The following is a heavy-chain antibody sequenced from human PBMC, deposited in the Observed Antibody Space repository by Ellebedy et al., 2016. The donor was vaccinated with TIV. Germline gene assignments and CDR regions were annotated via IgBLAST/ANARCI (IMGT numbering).Heavy chain of an antibody. CDR2: IVVGSGIT. D-gene: IGHD6-19*01. Sequence: SVKVSXXASGFTFSFSAVQWVRQARGQRLEWIGWIVVGSGITKYAEMFQDRVTISRDTSTNTAYMELRSLRSEDTAVYYCVPLRSDPGGYWGQGTLVTVSS. J-gene: IGHJ4*02. CDR1: GFTFSFSA. CDR3: VPLRSDPGGY. V-gene: IGHV1-58*01.